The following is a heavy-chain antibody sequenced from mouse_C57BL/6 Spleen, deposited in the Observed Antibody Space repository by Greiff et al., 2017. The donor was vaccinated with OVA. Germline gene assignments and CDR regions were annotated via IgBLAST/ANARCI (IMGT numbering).Heavy chain of an antibody. CDR3: ARGYGSSRDY. CDR2: IYPGDGDT. Sequence: QVQLQQSGPELVKPGASVKISCKASGYAFSSSWMNWVKQRPGKGLEWIGRIYPGDGDTNYNGKFKGKATLTADKSSSTAYMQLSSLTSEDSAVYFCARGYGSSRDYWGQGTTLTVSS. J-gene: IGHJ2*01. V-gene: IGHV1-82*01. CDR1: GYAFSSSW. D-gene: IGHD1-1*01.